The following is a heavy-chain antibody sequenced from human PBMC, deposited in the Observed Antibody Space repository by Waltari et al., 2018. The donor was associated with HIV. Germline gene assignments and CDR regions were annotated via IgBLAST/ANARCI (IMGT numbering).Heavy chain of an antibody. J-gene: IGHJ6*02. CDR2: ISSSSSYI. Sequence: EVPLVALGGGLVKPGGSLSLSCAAAGFTFCCSSMNWVRQAPGKGLEWVSSISSSSSYIYDADSVKGRFTNTRDNAKHSLYLQMNSLRAEDTAVYYCARDFWGGYYYGMDVWGQGTTVTVSS. CDR3: ARDFWGGYYYGMDV. D-gene: IGHD3-16*01. CDR1: GFTFCCSS. V-gene: IGHV3-21*01.